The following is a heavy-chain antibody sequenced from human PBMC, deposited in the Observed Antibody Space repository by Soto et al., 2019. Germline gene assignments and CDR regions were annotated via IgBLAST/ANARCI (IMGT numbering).Heavy chain of an antibody. V-gene: IGHV4-34*01. J-gene: IGHJ6*02. Sequence: SETLSLTCAVYGGSFSGYYWSWIRQPPGKGLEWIGYINYSGSTNYNPSLKSRVTISVDTSKNQFSLKLSSVTAADTAVYYCAGYKYYDFWSGYYYGMDVWGQGTTVTVSS. CDR3: AGYKYYDFWSGYYYGMDV. CDR1: GGSFSGYY. CDR2: INYSGST. D-gene: IGHD3-3*01.